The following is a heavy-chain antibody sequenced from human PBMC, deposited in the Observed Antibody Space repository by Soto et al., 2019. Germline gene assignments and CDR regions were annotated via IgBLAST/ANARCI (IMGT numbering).Heavy chain of an antibody. Sequence: GSLRLSCVASGFVFKDYEMNWVRQAPGKGLEWISYISNSGNTIYVADSMRGRFTISRDNAKNSLFLQMNSLRADDTAVYYCARDIDNRDYYYGLDVWGQGTTVTVSS. CDR1: GFVFKDYE. J-gene: IGHJ6*02. V-gene: IGHV3-48*03. CDR3: ARDIDNRDYYYGLDV. CDR2: ISNSGNTI. D-gene: IGHD1-20*01.